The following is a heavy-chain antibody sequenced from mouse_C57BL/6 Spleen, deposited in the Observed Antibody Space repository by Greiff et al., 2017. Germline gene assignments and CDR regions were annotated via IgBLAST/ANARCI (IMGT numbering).Heavy chain of an antibody. Sequence: VQLQQPGAELVRPGTSVKLSCKASGYTFTSYWMHWVKQRPGQGLEWIGVIDPSDSYTNYNQKFKGKATLTVDTSSSTADMQLSSLTSEDSAVYYCARHLGYEDYWGQGTTLTVSS. CDR2: IDPSDSYT. CDR3: ARHLGYEDY. J-gene: IGHJ2*01. D-gene: IGHD2-2*01. V-gene: IGHV1-59*01. CDR1: GYTFTSYW.